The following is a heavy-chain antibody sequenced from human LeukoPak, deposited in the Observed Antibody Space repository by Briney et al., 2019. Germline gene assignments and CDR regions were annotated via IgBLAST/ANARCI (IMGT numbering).Heavy chain of an antibody. CDR2: VDPEDGET. J-gene: IGHJ5*02. CDR3: ATGGTIVTDP. V-gene: IGHV1-69-2*01. Sequence: ASVKVSCKVSGYTFTDYYMHWVQQAPGKGLEWMGLVDPEDGETIYAEKFQGRVTITADTSTDTAYMELRSLRSEDTAVYYCATGGTIVTDPWGQGTLVTVSS. CDR1: GYTFTDYY. D-gene: IGHD2/OR15-2a*01.